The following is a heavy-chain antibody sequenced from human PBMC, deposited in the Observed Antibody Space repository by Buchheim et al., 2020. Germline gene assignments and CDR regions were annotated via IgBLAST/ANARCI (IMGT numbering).Heavy chain of an antibody. CDR1: GFTFSSYW. V-gene: IGHV3-7*01. Sequence: EVQLVESGGGLVQPGGSLRLFCAASGFTFSSYWMSWVRQAPGKGLEWVANIKQDGSEKYYVDSVKGRFTISRDNAKNSLYLQMNSLRAEDTAVYYCASAIVVVPAAISWYFDLWGRGTL. CDR3: ASAIVVVPAAISWYFDL. CDR2: IKQDGSEK. J-gene: IGHJ2*01. D-gene: IGHD2-2*01.